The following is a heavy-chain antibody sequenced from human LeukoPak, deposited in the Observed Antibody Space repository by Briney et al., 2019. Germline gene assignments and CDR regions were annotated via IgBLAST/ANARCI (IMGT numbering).Heavy chain of an antibody. Sequence: ASVKVSCKASGYTFTSYGISWVRQAPGQGLEWMGWISAYNGNTNYAQKLQGRVTMTTDTSTSTAYMELRSLRSDDTAVYYCARAPPSSYYDFWSGYAAPYYYYYMDVWGKGTTVTVSS. D-gene: IGHD3-3*01. CDR3: ARAPPSSYYDFWSGYAAPYYYYYMDV. V-gene: IGHV1-18*01. CDR2: ISAYNGNT. J-gene: IGHJ6*03. CDR1: GYTFTSYG.